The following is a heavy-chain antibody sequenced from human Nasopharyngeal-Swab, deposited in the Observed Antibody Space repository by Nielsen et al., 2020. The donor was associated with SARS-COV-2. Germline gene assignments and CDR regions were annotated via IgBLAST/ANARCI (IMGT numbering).Heavy chain of an antibody. V-gene: IGHV3-73*01. J-gene: IGHJ4*02. CDR3: TTDFYFDY. CDR1: EFTFRNYT. CDR2: IGDKDHNYAT. Sequence: GGSLRLSCATSEFTFRNYTMNWVRQASGKGLEWVGRIGDKDHNYATTYGASVQGRFTISRDDSKNTAFLQMDSLKTEDTALYYCTTDFYFDYWGQGTLVTVSS.